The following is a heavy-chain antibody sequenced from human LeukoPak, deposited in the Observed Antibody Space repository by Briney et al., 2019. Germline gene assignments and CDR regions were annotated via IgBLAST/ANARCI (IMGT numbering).Heavy chain of an antibody. D-gene: IGHD6-13*01. J-gene: IGHJ6*03. Sequence: GASVKVSCKASGYTFTGYYMHWVRQAPGQGLEWMGWINPNSGGTNYAQKFQGRVTMTRDTSISTAYMELSRLRSDDTAVYYCARDGYSSSWYVDYYYYMDVWGKGTTVTVSS. V-gene: IGHV1-2*02. CDR1: GYTFTGYY. CDR3: ARDGYSSSWYVDYYYYMDV. CDR2: INPNSGGT.